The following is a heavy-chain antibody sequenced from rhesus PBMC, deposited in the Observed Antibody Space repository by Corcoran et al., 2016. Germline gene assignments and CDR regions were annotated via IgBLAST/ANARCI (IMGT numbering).Heavy chain of an antibody. CDR2: IGGSSGST. J-gene: IGHJ4*01. Sequence: QVQLQESGPGLVKPSETLSLTCAVSGGSISSSNWWSWIRQPPGKGLEWIGHIGGSSGSTYYNPSLKSRVTISKDTSKNQFSLKLSSVTAADTAVYYCARLPYGNYYFDYWGQGVLVTVSS. D-gene: IGHD4-35*01. CDR3: ARLPYGNYYFDY. CDR1: GGSISSSNW. V-gene: IGHV4-65*02.